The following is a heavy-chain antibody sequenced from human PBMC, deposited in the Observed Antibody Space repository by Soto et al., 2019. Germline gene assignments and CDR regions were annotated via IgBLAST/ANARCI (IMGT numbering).Heavy chain of an antibody. V-gene: IGHV4-39*01. CDR2: IYYIENT. J-gene: IGHJ4*02. D-gene: IGHD1-7*01. Sequence: SETLSLTXTVSDGSITSNNYYWGWIRQPPGKGLEWIGNIYYIENTFYNASLKSRLTISVDTSKNQFSLKLSSVTAADTAVYYCARLRVPNYYFDLWGQGALVTVSS. CDR1: DGSITSNNYY. CDR3: ARLRVPNYYFDL.